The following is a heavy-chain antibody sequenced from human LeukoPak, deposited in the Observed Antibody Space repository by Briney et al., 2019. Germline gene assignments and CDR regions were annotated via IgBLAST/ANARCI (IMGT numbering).Heavy chain of an antibody. CDR1: GYSFSSYG. V-gene: IGHV1-18*01. CDR2: ISAYNGNT. CDR3: ARRRYYDSTYYYYYMDV. Sequence: ASVKVSCKASGYSFSSYGMTWVRQAPGQGLEWMGWISAYNGNTDYAQKLQGRVTMTTDTSTSTAYMELRSLRSDDTAVYYCARRRYYDSTYYYYYMDVWGKGTTVTVSS. J-gene: IGHJ6*03. D-gene: IGHD3-3*01.